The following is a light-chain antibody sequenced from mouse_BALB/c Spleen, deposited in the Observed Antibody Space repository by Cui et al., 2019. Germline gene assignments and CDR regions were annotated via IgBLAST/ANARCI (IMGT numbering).Light chain of an antibody. Sequence: QIVLTQSPAIMSASPGEKVTLTCSASSSVSSSYLYWYQQKAGSSPKLWIYRTSNLASGVPARFSGSGSGTSYSLTISSMEAEDAASYFCHQWSSYPLTFGAGTKLELK. CDR1: SSVSSSY. V-gene: IGKV4-79*01. J-gene: IGKJ5*01. CDR3: HQWSSYPLT. CDR2: RTS.